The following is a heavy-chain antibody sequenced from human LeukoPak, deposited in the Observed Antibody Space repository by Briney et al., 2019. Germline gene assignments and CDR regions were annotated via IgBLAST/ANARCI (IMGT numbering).Heavy chain of an antibody. Sequence: SETLSLTCTVSGGSISSSNYYWGWIRQPPGKGLEWIGYIYYSGSTNYNPSLKSRVTISVDTSKNQFSLKLSSVTAADTAVYYCARGSWELPPFDYWGQGTLVTVSS. CDR1: GGSISSSNYY. D-gene: IGHD1-26*01. V-gene: IGHV4-61*05. CDR3: ARGSWELPPFDY. J-gene: IGHJ4*02. CDR2: IYYSGST.